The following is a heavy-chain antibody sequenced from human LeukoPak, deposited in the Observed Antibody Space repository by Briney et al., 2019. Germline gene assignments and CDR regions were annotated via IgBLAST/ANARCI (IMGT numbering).Heavy chain of an antibody. CDR2: ISSSSSYI. J-gene: IGHJ4*02. CDR3: ARSPRYSRLNRG. CDR1: GFTFSTYS. Sequence: GGSLRLSCATSGFTFSTYSMNWVRQAPGKGLEWVSSISSSSSYIYYADSVKGRFTISRDNAKNSLYLQMNSLGAEDTALYYCARSPRYSRLNRGWGQGTLVTVSS. V-gene: IGHV3-21*01. D-gene: IGHD6-13*01.